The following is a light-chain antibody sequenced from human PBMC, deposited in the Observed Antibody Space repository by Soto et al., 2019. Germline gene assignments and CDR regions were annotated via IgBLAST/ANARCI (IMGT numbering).Light chain of an antibody. J-gene: IGKJ5*01. Sequence: EIVLTQSPGTLSLSPGERATLSCRAIQSLSNNIYLAWYQQKPGQAPRLLIYDASNRATGIPARFSGTGSETDFTLTISGLQSEDSAIYFCQQYNNWPFSFGQGTRLENK. V-gene: IGKV3D-15*01. CDR1: QSLSNN. CDR2: DAS. CDR3: QQYNNWPFS.